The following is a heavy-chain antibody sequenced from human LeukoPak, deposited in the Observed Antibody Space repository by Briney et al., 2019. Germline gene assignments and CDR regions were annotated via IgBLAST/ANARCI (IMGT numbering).Heavy chain of an antibody. CDR1: GFTFSSYS. Sequence: GGSLRLSCAASGFTFSSYSMDWVRQAPGKGLEWVSSISSSSSYIYYADSVKGRFTISRDNAKNSLYLQMNSLRAEDTAVYYCARDDGIQLWLQGQFDYWGQGTLVTVSS. CDR3: ARDDGIQLWLQGQFDY. CDR2: ISSSSSYI. D-gene: IGHD5-18*01. J-gene: IGHJ4*02. V-gene: IGHV3-21*01.